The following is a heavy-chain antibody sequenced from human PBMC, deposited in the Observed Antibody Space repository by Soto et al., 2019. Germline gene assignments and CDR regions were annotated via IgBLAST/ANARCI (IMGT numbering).Heavy chain of an antibody. Sequence: GESLKISCAASGFTFSSYAMSWVRQAPGKGLEWVSAISGRGGSTYYSDSVKGRFTISRDNSKNTLYLQMISLRAEDTAVYYCAKDRSSSWTGNWFDPWGQGTLVTVSS. D-gene: IGHD6-13*01. J-gene: IGHJ5*02. CDR1: GFTFSSYA. V-gene: IGHV3-23*01. CDR2: ISGRGGST. CDR3: AKDRSSSWTGNWFDP.